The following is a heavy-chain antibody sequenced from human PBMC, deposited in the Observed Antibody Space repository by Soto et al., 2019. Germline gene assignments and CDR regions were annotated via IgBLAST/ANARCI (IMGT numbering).Heavy chain of an antibody. D-gene: IGHD2-15*01. Sequence: SETLSLTWPVSGGSISSGGYYGSWIRQHPRKGLEWIGYIYYSGSTYYNPSLKSRVTISVDTSKNQFSLQLNSVTPEDTATYYCARSQGFFDNWGQGTLVTVSS. J-gene: IGHJ4*02. CDR3: ARSQGFFDN. CDR1: GGSISSGGYY. CDR2: IYYSGST. V-gene: IGHV4-31*02.